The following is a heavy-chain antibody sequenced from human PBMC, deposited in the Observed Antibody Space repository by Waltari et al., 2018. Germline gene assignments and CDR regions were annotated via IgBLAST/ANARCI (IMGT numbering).Heavy chain of an antibody. CDR1: GFTFKDYA. Sequence: EVQLVESGGDLVKPGGSLRLSCAASGFTFKDYAMIWVRQAPGKGREWVSSISNLGRYIYYAASVKGRFTISRDNADYSLYLQMDSLRVEDTAVYYCARSHRPQFASPDAFHIGGQGTVVTVSS. CDR3: ARSHRPQFASPDAFHI. J-gene: IGHJ3*02. D-gene: IGHD3-10*01. CDR2: ISNLGRYI. V-gene: IGHV3-21*04.